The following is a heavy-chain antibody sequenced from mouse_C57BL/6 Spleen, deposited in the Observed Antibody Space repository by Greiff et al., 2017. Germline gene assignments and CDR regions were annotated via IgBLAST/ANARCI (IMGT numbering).Heavy chain of an antibody. Sequence: VQVVESGAELVRPGASVKLSCKASGYTFTDYYINWVKQRPGQGLEWIARIYPGSGNTYYNEKFKGKATLTAEKSSSTAYMQLSSLTSEDSAVYFCACYSNYLAWFAYWGQGTLVTVSA. J-gene: IGHJ3*01. D-gene: IGHD2-5*01. CDR3: ACYSNYLAWFAY. CDR2: IYPGSGNT. CDR1: GYTFTDYY. V-gene: IGHV1-76*01.